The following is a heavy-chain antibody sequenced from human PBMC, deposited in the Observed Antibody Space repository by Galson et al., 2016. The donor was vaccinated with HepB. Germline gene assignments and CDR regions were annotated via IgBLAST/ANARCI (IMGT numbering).Heavy chain of an antibody. CDR1: GFTFSSYS. D-gene: IGHD5-24*01. J-gene: IGHJ4*02. Sequence: SLRLSCAASGFTFSSYSMTWVRQTPGKGLQWVSVISGGGDITEYAGSVKGRFTISRDNSKNTLYLQMNSLRAEDTAIYYCAKGGRRDAYNDWGQGTLVTVSS. CDR2: ISGGGDIT. CDR3: AKGGRRDAYND. V-gene: IGHV3-23*01.